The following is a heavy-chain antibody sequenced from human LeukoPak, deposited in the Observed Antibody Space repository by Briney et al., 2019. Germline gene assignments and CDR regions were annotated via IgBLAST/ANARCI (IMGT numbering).Heavy chain of an antibody. CDR1: GGSISSGDYY. V-gene: IGHV4-30-4*08. CDR2: MYYGGST. CDR3: ASGIVGAPDYYMDV. D-gene: IGHD1-26*01. J-gene: IGHJ6*03. Sequence: SQTLSLTCTVAGGSISSGDYYWSWIRQPPGKGLEWFGYMYYGGSTYYNPSLRSRVTISVDTSRNQFSLKLSSVTAADTPVYHCASGIVGAPDYYMDVGGKGTTVTVSS.